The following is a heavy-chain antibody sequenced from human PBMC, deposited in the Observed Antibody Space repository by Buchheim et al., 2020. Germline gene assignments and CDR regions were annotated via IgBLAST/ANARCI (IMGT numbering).Heavy chain of an antibody. D-gene: IGHD4-23*01. CDR2: IDGDGSAA. V-gene: IGHV3-74*01. J-gene: IGHJ4*02. CDR3: ARASNSRDYFDS. Sequence: EVQLVESGGGLVQPGQSLRLSCAASGFTVSRYWMHWVRQVPGKGLVWVSRIDGDGSAADYADSVTGRVTVSRDNAKNTAYLQLNSLRVEDTAVYYCARASNSRDYFDSWGQGT. CDR1: GFTVSRYW.